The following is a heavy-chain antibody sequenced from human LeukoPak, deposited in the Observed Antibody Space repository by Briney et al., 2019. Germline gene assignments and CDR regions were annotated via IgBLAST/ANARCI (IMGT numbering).Heavy chain of an antibody. D-gene: IGHD6-19*01. CDR1: GYTFTGYY. V-gene: IGHV1-2*02. CDR3: AREAVAGINWFDP. CDR2: INPNSGGT. Sequence: ASVKVSCKASGYTFTGYYMHWVRQAPGQGLEWMGWINPNSGGTNYAQKFQGRVTMTRDTSISTAYMELSRLRSDDTAVYYCAREAVAGINWFDPWGQGTLVTVSS. J-gene: IGHJ5*02.